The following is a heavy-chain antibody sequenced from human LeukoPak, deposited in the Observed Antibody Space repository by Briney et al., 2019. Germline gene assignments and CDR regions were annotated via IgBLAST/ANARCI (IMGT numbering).Heavy chain of an antibody. CDR2: ISTTSGYI. D-gene: IGHD4-17*01. V-gene: IGHV3-21*01. CDR3: ARDSGDFDY. J-gene: IGHJ4*02. CDR1: GFSFSSYS. Sequence: GGSLRLSCAASGFSFSSYSMNWVRQAPGKGLEWVSSISTTSGYIYYADSVKGRLTTSRDNAKSSLYLQMNSLRAEDTAVYYCARDSGDFDYWGLGTLVTVSS.